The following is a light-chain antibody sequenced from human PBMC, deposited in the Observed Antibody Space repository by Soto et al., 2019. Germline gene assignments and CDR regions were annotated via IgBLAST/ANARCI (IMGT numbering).Light chain of an antibody. CDR3: QQYNNWPWT. Sequence: EIVFTQSPATLSLSPGERSTLSCMASQSVSSNLAWYQQKPGQDPRLLIYGSSTRATGIPARFSGSGSGTDFTLTISSLEAEDSAVYYCQQYNNWPWTVGQGTKVEIK. CDR2: GSS. CDR1: QSVSSN. J-gene: IGKJ1*01. V-gene: IGKV3-15*01.